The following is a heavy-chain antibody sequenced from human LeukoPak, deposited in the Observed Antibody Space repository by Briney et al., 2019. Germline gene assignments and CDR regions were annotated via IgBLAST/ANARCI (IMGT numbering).Heavy chain of an antibody. D-gene: IGHD3-22*01. J-gene: IGHJ4*02. CDR2: IKSDGSST. CDR3: ARGRDSSGYNSYFDY. V-gene: IGHV3-74*01. CDR1: GFTFSSYW. Sequence: GGSLRLSCAASGFTFSSYWMHWVRQAPGKGLVWVSHIKSDGSSTTYADSVKGRFTIARDNAKNTLYLQMNSLRAEDTAVYYCARGRDSSGYNSYFDYWGQGTLVTVSS.